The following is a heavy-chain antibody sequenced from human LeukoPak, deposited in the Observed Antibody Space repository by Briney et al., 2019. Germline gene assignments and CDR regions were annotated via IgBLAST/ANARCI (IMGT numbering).Heavy chain of an antibody. Sequence: SETLSLTCAVYGGSFSGYYWSWIRQPPGKGLEWIGEINHSGSTNYNPSLKSRVTISVDTSKNPFSLKLSSVTAADTAVYYCASSSLAAAEYYFDYWGQGTLVTVSS. CDR3: ASSSLAAAEYYFDY. J-gene: IGHJ4*02. V-gene: IGHV4-34*01. D-gene: IGHD6-13*01. CDR1: GGSFSGYY. CDR2: INHSGST.